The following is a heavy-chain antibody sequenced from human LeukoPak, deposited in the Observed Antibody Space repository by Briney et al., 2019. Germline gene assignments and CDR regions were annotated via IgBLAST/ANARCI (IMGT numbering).Heavy chain of an antibody. CDR1: GFTFSSYA. CDR2: ISGSGGST. J-gene: IGHJ4*02. Sequence: GGSLRLSCAASGFTFSSYAMSWVRQAPGKGLEWVSAISGSGGSTYYADSVKGRFTISRDSSKNTLYLQMNSLRAEDTAVYYCAKRGYSSGWYGLGPDYWGQGTLVTVSS. D-gene: IGHD6-19*01. V-gene: IGHV3-23*01. CDR3: AKRGYSSGWYGLGPDY.